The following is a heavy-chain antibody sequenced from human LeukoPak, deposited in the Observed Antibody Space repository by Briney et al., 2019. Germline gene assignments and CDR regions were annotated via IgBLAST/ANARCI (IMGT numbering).Heavy chain of an antibody. CDR1: GFTFSSYG. V-gene: IGHV3-30*18. Sequence: GGSLRLSCAASGFTFSSYGMHWVRQAPGKGLEWVAVISYDGSNKYYADSVKGRFTISRDNSKNTLCLQMNSLRAEDTAVYYCAKRGAYDNRYFDYWGQGTLVTVSS. D-gene: IGHD3-22*01. CDR3: AKRGAYDNRYFDY. CDR2: ISYDGSNK. J-gene: IGHJ4*02.